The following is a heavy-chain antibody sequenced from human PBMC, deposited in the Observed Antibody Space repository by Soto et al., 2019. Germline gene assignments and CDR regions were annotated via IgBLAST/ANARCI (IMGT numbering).Heavy chain of an antibody. J-gene: IGHJ5*02. Sequence: QVQLVQSGAEVKKPGASVKVSCKASGYTFTSYYMHWLRQAPGQGLEWMGIINPSGGSTSHAQKFQGRVTMTRDTSTSTVYMELSSMRSEDTAVYYCARDRLSDDYVWGSYRKGGSWFDPWGQGTLVTVSS. D-gene: IGHD3-16*02. V-gene: IGHV1-46*01. CDR2: INPSGGST. CDR1: GYTFTSYY. CDR3: ARDRLSDDYVWGSYRKGGSWFDP.